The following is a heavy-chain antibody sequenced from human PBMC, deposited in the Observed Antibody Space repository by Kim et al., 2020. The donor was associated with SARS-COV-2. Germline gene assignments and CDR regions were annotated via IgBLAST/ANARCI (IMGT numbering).Heavy chain of an antibody. CDR1: GDSVNKYY. J-gene: IGHJ4*02. CDR2: IYHSGRT. Sequence: SETLSLTCTVSGDSVNKYYWSWIRQPPGKGLEYIGYIYHSGRTDYNPSLKSRLSLSLDTSKNQFSLKLTSVTAADTAIYYCARVWDVEYLTPNYFHYWGQGIFVTVSS. D-gene: IGHD1-26*01. V-gene: IGHV4-59*02. CDR3: ARVWDVEYLTPNYFHY.